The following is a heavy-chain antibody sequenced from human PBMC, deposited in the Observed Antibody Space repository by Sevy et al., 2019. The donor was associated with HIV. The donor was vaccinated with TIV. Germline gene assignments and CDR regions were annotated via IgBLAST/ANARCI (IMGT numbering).Heavy chain of an antibody. CDR1: GFTFSTYS. CDR2: ISSSSTI. CDR3: ARVPSTGRYGMDV. Sequence: GGSLRLSCAASGFTFSTYSMNWVRQAPGKGLEWVSYISSSSTIYYADSLRGRFTISRENAKNSLYLQMNSLRADDTAVYYCARVPSTGRYGMDVWGQGTTVTVSS. J-gene: IGHJ6*02. D-gene: IGHD3-10*01. V-gene: IGHV3-48*01.